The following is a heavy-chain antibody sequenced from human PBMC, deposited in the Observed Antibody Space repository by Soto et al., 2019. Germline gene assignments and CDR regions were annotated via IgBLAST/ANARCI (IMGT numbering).Heavy chain of an antibody. D-gene: IGHD6-13*01. V-gene: IGHV4-34*01. CDR3: ARTGIAAAGGEKIDY. Sequence: QVQLQQWGAGLLKPSETLSLTCAVYGGSFSGYYWSWIRQPPGKGLEWIGEINHSGSTNYNPSLKSRVTISVDTSKNQFSLKLSSVTAADTAVYYFARTGIAAAGGEKIDYWGQGTLVTVSS. CDR2: INHSGST. J-gene: IGHJ4*02. CDR1: GGSFSGYY.